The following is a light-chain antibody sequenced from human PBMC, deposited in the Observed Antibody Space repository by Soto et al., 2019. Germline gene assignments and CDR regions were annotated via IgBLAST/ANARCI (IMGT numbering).Light chain of an antibody. CDR2: GAS. V-gene: IGKV3-20*01. J-gene: IGKJ5*01. Sequence: EIVLTQSPGTLSLSPGERATLSCRASQAFSNSFLSWFQQIPGQAPRLLIYGASMRATGIPDRFSGSGSGTDFTLTISRLEPEDFAVYYCQQCGSSSTFGQGRRLEI. CDR1: QAFSNSF. CDR3: QQCGSSST.